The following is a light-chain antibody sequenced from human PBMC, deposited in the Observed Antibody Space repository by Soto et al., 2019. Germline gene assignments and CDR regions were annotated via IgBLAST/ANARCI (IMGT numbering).Light chain of an antibody. CDR3: SSYTTSSTLSFS. V-gene: IGLV2-14*01. Sequence: QSALTQPASVSGSPGQSITISCTGTSSDVGGYDYVSWYQQHPGKAPKLMIYEVRDRPSGVSNRFSGSKSGNSASLTISGLQAEDEAYYYCSSYTTSSTLSFSFGTGTKLTVL. CDR2: EVR. J-gene: IGLJ1*01. CDR1: SSDVGGYDY.